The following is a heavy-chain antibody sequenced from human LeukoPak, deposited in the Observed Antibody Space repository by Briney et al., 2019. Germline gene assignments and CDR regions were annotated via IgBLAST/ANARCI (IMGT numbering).Heavy chain of an antibody. CDR1: GFTVSSNY. CDR2: IYSGGSA. Sequence: GGSLRLSCAASGFTVSSNYMSWVRQAPGKGLEWVSVIYSGGSAYYADSVKGRFTISRDNSKNTLYLQMNSLRAEDTAVYYCARDLAGAATFDYWGQGTLVTVSS. J-gene: IGHJ4*02. CDR3: ARDLAGAATFDY. V-gene: IGHV3-53*01. D-gene: IGHD2-15*01.